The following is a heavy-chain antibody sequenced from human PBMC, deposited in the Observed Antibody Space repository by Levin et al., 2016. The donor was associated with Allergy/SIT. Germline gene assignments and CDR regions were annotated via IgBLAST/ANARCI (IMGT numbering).Heavy chain of an antibody. CDR2: ISYDGSNK. V-gene: IGHV3-30*18. CDR3: AKALGGIDY. CDR1: GFTFSSYG. J-gene: IGHJ4*02. D-gene: IGHD3-16*01. Sequence: GESLKISCAASGFTFSSYGMHWVRQAPGKGLEWVAVISYDGSNKYYADSVKGRFTISRDNSKNTLYLQMNSLRAEDTAVYYCAKALGGIDYWGQGTLVTVSS.